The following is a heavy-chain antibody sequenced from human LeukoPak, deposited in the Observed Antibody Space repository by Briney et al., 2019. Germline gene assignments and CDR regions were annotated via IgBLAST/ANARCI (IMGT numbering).Heavy chain of an antibody. J-gene: IGHJ4*02. Sequence: EASVKVSCKASGGTFSSYAISWVRQAPGQGLEWMGGIIPIFGTANYAQKFQGRVTITADESTSTAYMELSSLRSEDTAVYYCARGGDSSSFVFDYWGQGTLVTVSS. CDR1: GGTFSSYA. CDR3: ARGGDSSSFVFDY. V-gene: IGHV1-69*13. CDR2: IIPIFGTA. D-gene: IGHD6-13*01.